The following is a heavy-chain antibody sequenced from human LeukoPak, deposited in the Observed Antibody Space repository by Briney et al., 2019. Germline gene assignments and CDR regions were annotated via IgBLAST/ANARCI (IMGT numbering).Heavy chain of an antibody. CDR3: ARDLGNTGWYTLDF. Sequence: SQTLSLTCAISGDSVSSKNGAWNWIRQSPSRGLEWLGRTYYRSKWYYDYAVSVQGRITIDPDTSRNEFSLQLSSVTPEDTAVYYCARDLGNTGWYTLDFWGQGILVTVSS. CDR2: TYYRSKWYY. V-gene: IGHV6-1*01. D-gene: IGHD2-8*01. CDR1: GDSVSSKNGA. J-gene: IGHJ4*02.